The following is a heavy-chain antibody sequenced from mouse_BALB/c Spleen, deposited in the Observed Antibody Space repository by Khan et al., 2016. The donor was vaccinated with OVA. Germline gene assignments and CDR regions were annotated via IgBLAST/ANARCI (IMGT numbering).Heavy chain of an antibody. CDR1: GYTFTSYW. J-gene: IGHJ4*01. CDR3: ARENYYGSSCYAMDY. D-gene: IGHD1-1*01. Sequence: DLVKPGASVKLSCKASGYTFTSYWINWIKQRPGQGLEWIGRIAPGSGSTDYNEMFKGKATLTVDTSSSTVYIQLSSLSSEDSAVYFCARENYYGSSCYAMDYWGQGTSGTVSS. CDR2: IAPGSGST. V-gene: IGHV1S41*01.